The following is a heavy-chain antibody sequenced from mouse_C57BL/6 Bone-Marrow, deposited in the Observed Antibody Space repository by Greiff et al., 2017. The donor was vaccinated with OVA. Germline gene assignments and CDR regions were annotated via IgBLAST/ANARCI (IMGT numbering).Heavy chain of an antibody. CDR1: GFTFTDYY. D-gene: IGHD2-1*01. CDR3: VKARVPYGNYEVSYAMDY. CDR2: IRNKANGYTT. Sequence: EVKVVESGGGLVQPGASLRLSCAASGFTFTDYYMSWVRQPPGKAPEWLALIRNKANGYTTEYTASVKGRFTISRDNSQNILYLQMNTLRAEDSATYYCVKARVPYGNYEVSYAMDYWGQGTSVTVSS. V-gene: IGHV7-4*01. J-gene: IGHJ4*01.